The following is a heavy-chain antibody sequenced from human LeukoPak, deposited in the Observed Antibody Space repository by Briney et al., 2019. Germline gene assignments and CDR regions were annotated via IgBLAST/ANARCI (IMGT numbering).Heavy chain of an antibody. CDR1: GYSFSSYG. CDR3: ARQEELDF. D-gene: IGHD1-26*01. V-gene: IGHV1-18*01. CDR2: IATFNGDT. Sequence: GASEKVSCKASGYSFSSYGISWVRQAPGQGREWMGWIATFNGDTKYAQKLQGRVTMTTDTSTTTAYLELRSLRYDDTAVYYCARQEELDFWGQGTLVTVSS. J-gene: IGHJ4*02.